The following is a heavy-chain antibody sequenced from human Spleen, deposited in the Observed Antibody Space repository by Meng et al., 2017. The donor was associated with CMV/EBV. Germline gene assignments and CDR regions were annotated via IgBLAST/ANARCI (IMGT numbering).Heavy chain of an antibody. CDR1: GGSFSGYY. J-gene: IGHJ4*02. D-gene: IGHD3-16*01. CDR2: INHSGST. CDR3: ARCWGPFQFDY. V-gene: IGHV4-34*01. Sequence: LTCAVYGGSFSGYYWSWIRQPPGKGLEWIGEINHSGSTNYNPSLKSRVTISVDTSKNQFSLKLSSVTAADTAVYYCARCWGPFQFDYWGQGTLVTVSS.